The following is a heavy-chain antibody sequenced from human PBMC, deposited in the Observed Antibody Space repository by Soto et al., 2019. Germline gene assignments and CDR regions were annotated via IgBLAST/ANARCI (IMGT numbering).Heavy chain of an antibody. V-gene: IGHV4-59*01. CDR3: ERDYKKKGVIWLDP. D-gene: IGHD3-10*01. CDR1: GGSISSYY. J-gene: IGHJ5*02. CDR2: IYYSGST. Sequence: SETLSLTCTVSGGSISSYYWSWIRQPPGKGLEWIGYIYYSGSTNYNPSLKSRVTISVDTSKNQFSLKLSSVTAADKAVYYCERDYKKKGVIWLDPWGQGNLVTVS.